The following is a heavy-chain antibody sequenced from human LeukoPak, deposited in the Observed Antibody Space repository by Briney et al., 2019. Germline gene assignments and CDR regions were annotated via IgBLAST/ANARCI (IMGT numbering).Heavy chain of an antibody. V-gene: IGHV3-21*01. J-gene: IGHJ4*02. CDR1: GLTFSSYS. CDR3: SRVNYDSSGYYLYYFDY. CDR2: ISSSSSYI. Sequence: GGSLRLSCAASGLTFSSYSMNWVRQAPGKGLEWVSTISSSSSYIYYADSVKGRFTISRDNAKNSLYLQMNSLRAEDTAVYYCSRVNYDSSGYYLYYFDYWGQGTLVTVSS. D-gene: IGHD3-22*01.